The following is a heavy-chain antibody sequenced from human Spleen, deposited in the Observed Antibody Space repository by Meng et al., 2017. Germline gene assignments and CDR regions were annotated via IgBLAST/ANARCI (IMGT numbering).Heavy chain of an antibody. Sequence: QVHLPQSGPEVKKPGAPVRVSCKASGYTFGSYGICWVRQAPGQGLEWMGWFVNYVDTYPAPKFQGRVTMTTDTHTNTAFMELRSLTSDDTAVYYCASGTPGRSYCDYWGQGTLVTVSS. D-gene: IGHD2-15*01. CDR2: FVNYVDT. CDR3: ASGTPGRSYCDY. CDR1: GYTFGSYG. J-gene: IGHJ4*02. V-gene: IGHV1-18*01.